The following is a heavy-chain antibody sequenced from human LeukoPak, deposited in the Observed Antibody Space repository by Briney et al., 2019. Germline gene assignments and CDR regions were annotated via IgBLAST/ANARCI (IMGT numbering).Heavy chain of an antibody. CDR3: GPGGGAPSPIDY. Sequence: GGSLRLSCAASGFTFSSYAMSWVRQAPGKGREWVSAISGSGGSTYYADSVKGRFTISRDNSKNTLYLQMNSLRAEDTAVYYCGPGGGAPSPIDYWGQGTLVTVSS. CDR2: ISGSGGST. CDR1: GFTFSSYA. V-gene: IGHV3-23*01. J-gene: IGHJ4*02. D-gene: IGHD1-26*01.